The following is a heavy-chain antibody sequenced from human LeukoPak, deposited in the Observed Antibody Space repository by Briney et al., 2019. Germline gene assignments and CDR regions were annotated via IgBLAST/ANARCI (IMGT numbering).Heavy chain of an antibody. CDR3: ARRMVRGVIVDAFDI. D-gene: IGHD3-10*01. Sequence: GGPLKISGKGSGSRFTSYWIGGARQLPGKGLEGMGIIYPGDSDTRYSPSFQGQVTISADKSISSAYLQWSSLKASDTAMYYCARRMVRGVIVDAFDIWGQGTMVTVSS. V-gene: IGHV5-51*01. CDR2: IYPGDSDT. J-gene: IGHJ3*02. CDR1: GSRFTSYW.